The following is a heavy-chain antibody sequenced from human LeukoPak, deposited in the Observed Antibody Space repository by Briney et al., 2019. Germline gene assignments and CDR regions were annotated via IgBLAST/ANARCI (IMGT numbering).Heavy chain of an antibody. D-gene: IGHD1-1*01. CDR1: GYSFTLYW. J-gene: IGHJ6*03. CDR2: IYADDSDV. V-gene: IGHV5-51*01. CDR3: VRHGSSRYNRRGQTRYCYYTDV. Sequence: GESLKISCKGSGYSFTLYWIGWVRQMPGKGLEWMAIIYADDSDVRYSPSFQGQVTISVDKSISTAYLQWSSLKASDTAMYYCVRHGSSRYNRRGQTRYCYYTDVWGKGTPVTVSS.